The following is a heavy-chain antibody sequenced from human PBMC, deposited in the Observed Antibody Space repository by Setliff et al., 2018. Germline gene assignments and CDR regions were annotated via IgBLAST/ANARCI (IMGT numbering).Heavy chain of an antibody. V-gene: IGHV2-26*01. D-gene: IGHD3-22*01. CDR1: GFSLSNARMG. J-gene: IGHJ1*01. CDR3: AHSNTMIEWRH. Sequence: SGPTLVNPTETLTLTCTVSGFSLSNARMGVSWIRQPPGKALEWLAHIFSNDEKSYSTSLKSRLTISKDTSKSQVVLTMTNMDPVDTATYYCAHSNTMIEWRHWGQGTLVTVSS. CDR2: IFSNDEK.